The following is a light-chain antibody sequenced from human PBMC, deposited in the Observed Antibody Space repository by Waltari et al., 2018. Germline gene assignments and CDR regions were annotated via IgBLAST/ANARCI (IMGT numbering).Light chain of an antibody. Sequence: DIQMTPYPSAVSASLGGGVTITCRTSRGIATYLAWYQQKPGKPPGLLLCAAAMLQSGVPARFSGSGSGTNFTLTISKLQPEDFATYYCQQANSPYTFGQGTKLEIK. CDR3: QQANSPYT. J-gene: IGKJ2*01. CDR2: AAA. CDR1: RGIATY. V-gene: IGKV1D-12*01.